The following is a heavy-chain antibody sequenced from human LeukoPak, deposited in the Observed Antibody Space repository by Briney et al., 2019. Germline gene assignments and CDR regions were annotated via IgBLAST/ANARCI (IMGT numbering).Heavy chain of an antibody. D-gene: IGHD3-3*01. CDR3: AKDWSGYSPYDTFDI. CDR2: ISGSGGST. CDR1: GFTFSTYG. J-gene: IGHJ3*02. V-gene: IGHV3-23*01. Sequence: GGSLRLSCAASGFTFSTYGMSWVRQAPGKGLEWVSGISGSGGSTYYADSVKGRFTISRDNSKNTPYLQMNSLRAEDTAVYYCAKDWSGYSPYDTFDIWGQGTMVTVSS.